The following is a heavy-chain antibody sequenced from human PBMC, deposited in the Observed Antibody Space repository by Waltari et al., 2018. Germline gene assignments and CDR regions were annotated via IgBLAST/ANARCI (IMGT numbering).Heavy chain of an antibody. CDR1: GDSTSGHYC. Sequence: QVQLQESGQGLVKPSGTLSLTCAVSGDSTSGHYCWSWVRQSPEKGLEWIGQVHHSGKTHYNPSLQSRVTISVDKPKNQFSLNLNSVTAADTAVYYCAGDRAIGLFFDYWGRGTLVTISS. CDR2: VHHSGKT. J-gene: IGHJ4*02. CDR3: AGDRAIGLFFDY. D-gene: IGHD2-2*01. V-gene: IGHV4-4*02.